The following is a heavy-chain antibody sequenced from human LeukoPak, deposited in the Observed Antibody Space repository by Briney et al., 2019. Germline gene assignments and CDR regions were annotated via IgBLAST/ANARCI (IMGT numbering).Heavy chain of an antibody. J-gene: IGHJ4*02. D-gene: IGHD3-22*01. CDR2: INAGNGNT. Sequence: GASVKVSCKASGYTFTSYAMHWVRQAPGQRLEWMGWINAGNGNTKYSQKFQGRVTITRDTSASTAYMELSSLRSEDTAVYYCARVGSRYYDSLGYWGQGTLVTVSS. CDR1: GYTFTSYA. V-gene: IGHV1-3*01. CDR3: ARVGSRYYDSLGY.